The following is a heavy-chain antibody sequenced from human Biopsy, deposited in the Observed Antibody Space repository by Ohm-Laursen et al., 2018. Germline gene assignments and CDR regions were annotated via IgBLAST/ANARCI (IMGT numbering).Heavy chain of an antibody. D-gene: IGHD6-25*01. J-gene: IGHJ4*02. CDR3: AREAAIIDPRTRAFDY. CDR1: GDSISSYY. V-gene: IGHV4-59*01. Sequence: PPGTLSLTCTVSGDSISSYYWSWIRQPPGKGLQWIGYVYNTGGTNYNPSLKSRVTISVDTSKNQFSLKLRSVTAADTAVYYCAREAAIIDPRTRAFDYWGQGTLVTASS. CDR2: VYNTGGT.